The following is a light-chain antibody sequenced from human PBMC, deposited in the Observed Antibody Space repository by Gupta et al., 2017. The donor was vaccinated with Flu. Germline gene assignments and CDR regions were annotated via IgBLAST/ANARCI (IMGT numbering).Light chain of an antibody. CDR3: QEYNKV. V-gene: IGKV1-33*01. J-gene: IGKJ4*02. CDR1: HDISTY. CDR2: DAS. Sequence: IQMTQSPSSLSASVEDRVTITCQASHDISTYLNWYQQTPGKVPKLLIYDASNLAIGVPSRFSGIGSGTEFTLTISNLQPEDIATYYCQEYNKVFGGGTKVEIK.